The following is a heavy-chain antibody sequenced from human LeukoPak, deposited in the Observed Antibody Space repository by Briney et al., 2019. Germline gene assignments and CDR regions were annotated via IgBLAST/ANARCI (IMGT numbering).Heavy chain of an antibody. J-gene: IGHJ4*02. CDR2: IYYSGST. Sequence: SETLSLTCTVSLGSISSSSYYWGWIRQPPGKGLEWIGSIYYSGSTYYNPSLKSRVTISVDTSKNQFSLKLSSVTAADTAVYYCARQYCSGGSCYICYWGQGTLVTVSS. CDR3: ARQYCSGGSCYICY. CDR1: LGSISSSSYY. D-gene: IGHD2-15*01. V-gene: IGHV4-39*01.